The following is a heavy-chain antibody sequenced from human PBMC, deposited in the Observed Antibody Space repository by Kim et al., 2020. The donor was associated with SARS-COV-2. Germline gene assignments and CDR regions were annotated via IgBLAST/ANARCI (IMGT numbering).Heavy chain of an antibody. Sequence: NPSLKSRVTISVDTSKNQFSLKLSSVTAADTAVYYCARESSGGSFYGMDVWGQGTTVTVSS. D-gene: IGHD2-15*01. V-gene: IGHV4-31*02. J-gene: IGHJ6*02. CDR3: ARESSGGSFYGMDV.